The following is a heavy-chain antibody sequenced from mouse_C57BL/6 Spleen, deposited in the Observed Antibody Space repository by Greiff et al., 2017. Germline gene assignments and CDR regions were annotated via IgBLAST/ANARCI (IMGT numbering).Heavy chain of an antibody. V-gene: IGHV14-4*01. J-gene: IGHJ2*01. D-gene: IGHD1-1*01. CDR3: TIYYYGSSY. CDR1: GFNIKDDY. Sequence: EVQLQQSGAELERPGASVKLSCTASGFNIKDDYMHWVKQRPEQGLEWIGWIDPENGDTEYASKFQGKATITADTSSNTAYLQLSSLTSEDTAVYYCTIYYYGSSYWGQGTTLTVSS. CDR2: IDPENGDT.